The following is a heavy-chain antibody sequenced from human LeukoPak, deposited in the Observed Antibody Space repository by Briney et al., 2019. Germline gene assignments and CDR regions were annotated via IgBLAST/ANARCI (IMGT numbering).Heavy chain of an antibody. D-gene: IGHD6-19*01. CDR2: INHSGST. CDR3: ARGEVAVAVTDFYY. CDR1: GGTFSGYY. V-gene: IGHV4-34*01. J-gene: IGHJ4*02. Sequence: PSETLSLTCDVYGGTFSGYYWSWVRQPPGKGLEWIGEINHSGSTNYNASLTSGVTISVDASKIHVSLKLSSVTAADAAVYYCARGEVAVAVTDFYYWGQGTLVTVSS.